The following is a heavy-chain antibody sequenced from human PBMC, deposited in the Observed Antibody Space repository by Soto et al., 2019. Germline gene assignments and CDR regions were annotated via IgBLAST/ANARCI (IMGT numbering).Heavy chain of an antibody. V-gene: IGHV3-33*01. CDR1: GFTFSSYG. Sequence: GGSLRLSCAASGFTFSSYGMHWVRQAPGKGLEWVAVIWYDGSNKYYADSVKGRFTISRDNSKNTPYLQMNSLRAEDTAVYYCARGYRGYSYDYWGQGTLVTVSS. CDR3: ARGYRGYSYDY. D-gene: IGHD5-18*01. J-gene: IGHJ4*02. CDR2: IWYDGSNK.